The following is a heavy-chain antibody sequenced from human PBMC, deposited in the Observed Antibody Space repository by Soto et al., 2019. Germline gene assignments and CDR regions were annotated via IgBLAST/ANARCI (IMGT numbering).Heavy chain of an antibody. CDR1: GGSFSGYY. CDR3: ASPRWNYIY. V-gene: IGHV4-34*01. Sequence: QVQLQQWGAGLLKPSETLSLTCAVSGGSFSGYYWSWIRQPPGKVLEWIGEMNDSGNTKYNASLESRVAISVDTSKGHFSLTLTSVTAADTAVYYCASPRWNYIYWGQGTLVAVSS. D-gene: IGHD1-7*01. J-gene: IGHJ4*02. CDR2: MNDSGNT.